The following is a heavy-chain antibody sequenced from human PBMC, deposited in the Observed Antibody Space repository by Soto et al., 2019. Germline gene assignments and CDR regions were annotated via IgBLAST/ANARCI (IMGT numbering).Heavy chain of an antibody. J-gene: IGHJ6*02. CDR2: IIPISGTA. CDR1: VGTFSSYA. CDR3: ARTQGSSTSVEVYYSYYYGMDV. V-gene: IGHV1-69*01. Sequence: QVQLVQSGAEVKKPGSSVKVSCKASVGTFSSYAISWVRQAPGQGLEWMGGIIPISGTANSAQKFQGRVTITADESTSTAYMELSSLRSEDTAVYYCARTQGSSTSVEVYYSYYYGMDVWGQGTTVNVSS. D-gene: IGHD2-2*01.